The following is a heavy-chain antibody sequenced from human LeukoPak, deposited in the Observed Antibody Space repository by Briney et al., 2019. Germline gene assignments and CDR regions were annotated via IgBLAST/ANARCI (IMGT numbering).Heavy chain of an antibody. CDR3: ARGGDPNWFDP. V-gene: IGHV4-61*02. Sequence: SQTLSLTCAVSGGSFSSGSYYWSWIRQPAGKGLEWIGRIYTSGSTNYNPSLQRRVTISVDTSNNLFSLNLRSVTAADTAVYYCARGGDPNWFDPWGQGALVTVSS. J-gene: IGHJ5*02. D-gene: IGHD3-10*01. CDR1: GGSFSSGSYY. CDR2: IYTSGST.